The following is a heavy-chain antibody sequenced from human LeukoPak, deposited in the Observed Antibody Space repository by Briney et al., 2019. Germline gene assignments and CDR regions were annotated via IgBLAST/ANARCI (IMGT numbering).Heavy chain of an antibody. Sequence: GGSLRLSCAASGFAFSSYGMHWVRQAPGKGLEWVAFIRFDSSNQYTSDSVKGRFTISRDNSKNMLYLQMNSLRAEDTAVYYCAKDRGGNYFYSFDIWGQGTMVTVSS. CDR3: AKDRGGNYFYSFDI. J-gene: IGHJ3*02. CDR1: GFAFSSYG. CDR2: IRFDSSNQ. V-gene: IGHV3-30*02. D-gene: IGHD1-26*01.